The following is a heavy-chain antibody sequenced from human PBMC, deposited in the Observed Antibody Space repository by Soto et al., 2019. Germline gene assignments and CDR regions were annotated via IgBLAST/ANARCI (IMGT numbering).Heavy chain of an antibody. CDR1: GDSFSTSNYY. CDR2: IFYGGGTGVT. J-gene: IGHJ4*02. D-gene: IGHD4-17*01. CDR3: ARRGGGDSLFDS. V-gene: IGHV4-39*01. Sequence: QLHLQESGPGLVKPSETLSLTCTVSGDSFSTSNYYWGWIRQPPGKGLEWIGNIFYGGGTGVTYYNPSCKGCVIISVDTSKNQFSLKLRSITAADTAFYFCARRGGGDSLFDSWGQGKLVTVSS.